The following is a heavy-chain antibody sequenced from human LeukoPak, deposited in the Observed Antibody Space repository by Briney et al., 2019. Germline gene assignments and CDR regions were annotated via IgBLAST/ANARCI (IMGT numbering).Heavy chain of an antibody. J-gene: IGHJ4*02. D-gene: IGHD3-22*01. V-gene: IGHV4-34*01. Sequence: SETLSLTCAVYGGSFSGYYWSWIRQPPGKGLEWIGEINHSGSTNYNPSLKSRVTISVDTSKNQFSLKLSSVTAADTAVYYCARYYDSRSFDYRGQGTLVTVSS. CDR1: GGSFSGYY. CDR3: ARYYDSRSFDY. CDR2: INHSGST.